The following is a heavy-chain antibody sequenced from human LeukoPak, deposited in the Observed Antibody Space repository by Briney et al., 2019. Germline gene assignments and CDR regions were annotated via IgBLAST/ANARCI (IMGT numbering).Heavy chain of an antibody. CDR2: ISGSGGST. CDR3: AKDRGYCSGGSCYFGRAFDY. J-gene: IGHJ4*02. CDR1: GFTFSSYA. Sequence: GGSLRLSCAASGFTFSSYAMSWVRQAPGKGLEWVSAISGSGGSTYYADSVKGRFTISRDNSKNTLYLQMNSLRAEDTAVYYCAKDRGYCSGGSCYFGRAFDYWGQGTLVTVSS. D-gene: IGHD2-15*01. V-gene: IGHV3-23*01.